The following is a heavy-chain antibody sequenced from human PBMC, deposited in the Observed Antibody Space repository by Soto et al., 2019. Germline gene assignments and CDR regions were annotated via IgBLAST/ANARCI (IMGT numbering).Heavy chain of an antibody. D-gene: IGHD3-10*01. CDR2: INHSGRT. CDR3: ATYYYGSARYFDY. Sequence: PSETLSLTCAVYGGSFSGYYWSWIRQPPGKGLEWIGEINHSGRTNYNPSLKSRVTISVDTSKNQFSLKLSSVTAADKAVYYCATYYYGSARYFDYWGQGTLVTVSS. V-gene: IGHV4-34*01. CDR1: GGSFSGYY. J-gene: IGHJ4*02.